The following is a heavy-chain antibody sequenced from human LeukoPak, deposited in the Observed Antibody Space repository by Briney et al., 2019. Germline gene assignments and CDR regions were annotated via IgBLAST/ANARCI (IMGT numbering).Heavy chain of an antibody. CDR1: GYTFTSYY. D-gene: IGHD3-10*01. CDR3: ARVSGPSMVRGVIDIVNWFDP. CDR2: INPSGGST. J-gene: IGHJ5*02. V-gene: IGHV1-46*01. Sequence: GASVKVSCKASGYTFTSYYMHWVRQAPGQGLEWMGIINPSGGSTSYAQKFQGRVTMTRDTSTSTVYMELSSLRSEDAAVYYCARVSGPSMVRGVIDIVNWFDPWGQGTLVTVSS.